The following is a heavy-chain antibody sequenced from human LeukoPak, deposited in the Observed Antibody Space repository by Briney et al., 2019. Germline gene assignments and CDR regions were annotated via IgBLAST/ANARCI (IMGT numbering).Heavy chain of an antibody. D-gene: IGHD4-17*01. J-gene: IGHJ4*02. CDR2: ISAYNGNT. Sequence: ASVKVSCKASGYTFTSYGISWVRQAPGQGLEWMGWISAYNGNTNYAQKLQGRVTMTTDTSTSTAYIELRSLRSDDTAVYYCARDVGDGDYFDYWGQGTLVTVSS. CDR1: GYTFTSYG. V-gene: IGHV1-18*01. CDR3: ARDVGDGDYFDY.